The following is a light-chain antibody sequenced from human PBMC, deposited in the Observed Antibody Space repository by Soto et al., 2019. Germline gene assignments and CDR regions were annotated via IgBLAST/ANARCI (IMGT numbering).Light chain of an antibody. CDR1: SSDVGTYNL. CDR3: CSYAGSSTFPYV. J-gene: IGLJ1*01. Sequence: QSLLAQPASVSWSPGQSITISCTGTSSDVGTYNLVSWYQQHPGKAPKLMIYEGSKRPSGVSNRFSGSKSGNTASLTISGLQAEDEADYYCCSYAGSSTFPYVFGTGTKVTVL. V-gene: IGLV2-23*03. CDR2: EGS.